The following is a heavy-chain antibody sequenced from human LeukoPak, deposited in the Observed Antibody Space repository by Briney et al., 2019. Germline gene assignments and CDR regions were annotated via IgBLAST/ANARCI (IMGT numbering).Heavy chain of an antibody. CDR3: AAHIVVVPASLGGDAFDI. V-gene: IGHV1-2*02. J-gene: IGHJ3*02. D-gene: IGHD2-2*01. CDR1: GYTFTGYY. CDR2: INPNSGGT. Sequence: ASVKVSCKASGYTFTGYYMHWVRQAPGQGLEWMGWINPNSGGTNYAQKFQGRVTMTRDTSISTAYMELSRLRSDDTAVYYCAAHIVVVPASLGGDAFDIWGQGTMVTVSS.